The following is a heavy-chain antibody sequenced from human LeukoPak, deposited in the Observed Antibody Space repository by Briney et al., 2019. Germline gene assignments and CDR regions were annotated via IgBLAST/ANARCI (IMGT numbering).Heavy chain of an antibody. V-gene: IGHV4-59*03. D-gene: IGHD2-8*01. CDR1: GDSTSNFY. CDR3: VLAPNSNWFDF. CDR2: IHYSGSS. Sequence: TETLSLTCTVSGDSTSNFYWNWIRQSPGKGLEWIGNIHYSGSSVYNPSLKSRGTISIDTSRRQFFLKLNSVTAADTAVYFCVLAPNSNWFDFWGPGTLVTVSS. J-gene: IGHJ5*01.